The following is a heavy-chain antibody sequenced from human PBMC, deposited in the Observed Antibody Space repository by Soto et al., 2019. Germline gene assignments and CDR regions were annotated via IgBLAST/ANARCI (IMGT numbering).Heavy chain of an antibody. CDR3: ARDTRPSAMEFF. D-gene: IGHD5-18*01. CDR2: IWYDGSNK. Sequence: PGGSLGLSCAASGFTFSSYGMHWVRQAPGKGLEWVAVIWYDGSNKYYADSVKGRFTISRDNSKNTLYLQMNSLRAEDTAVYYCARDTRPSAMEFFWGQGALVTVSS. V-gene: IGHV3-33*01. CDR1: GFTFSSYG. J-gene: IGHJ4*02.